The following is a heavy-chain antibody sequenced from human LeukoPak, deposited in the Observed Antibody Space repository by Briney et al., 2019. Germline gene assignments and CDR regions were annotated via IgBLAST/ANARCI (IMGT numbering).Heavy chain of an antibody. V-gene: IGHV3-7*03. CDR3: VKNDGWFHLAQ. Sequence: GGSLRLSCAASGFYFRDHWMDWVRQAPGKGLEWVGHIKTDGSETYYLDSLKGRISISRDNTNNALYLQMNSLRVEDTAIYYCVKNDGWFHLAQWGQGTLVTVSS. J-gene: IGHJ4*02. CDR2: IKTDGSET. D-gene: IGHD6-19*01. CDR1: GFYFRDHW.